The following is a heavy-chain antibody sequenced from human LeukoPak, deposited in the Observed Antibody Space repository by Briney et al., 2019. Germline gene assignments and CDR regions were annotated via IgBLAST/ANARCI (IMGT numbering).Heavy chain of an antibody. D-gene: IGHD1-26*01. Sequence: GGSLRLSCVASGFTFSTYNMNWVRQAPGKGLEWVSSITSISSYIYYADSVKGRFTISRDNAKNSLYLQMNSLRDEDTAVYYCARDPYSGSYGDYYYYYMDVWGKGTTVTISS. J-gene: IGHJ6*03. CDR3: ARDPYSGSYGDYYYYYMDV. V-gene: IGHV3-21*01. CDR1: GFTFSTYN. CDR2: ITSISSYI.